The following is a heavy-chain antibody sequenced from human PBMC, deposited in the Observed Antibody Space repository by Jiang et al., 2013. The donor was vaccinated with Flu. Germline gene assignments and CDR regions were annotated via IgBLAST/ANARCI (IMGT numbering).Heavy chain of an antibody. CDR1: GGSVSSGNYY. Sequence: TLSLTCTVSGGSVSSGNYYWSWIRQPPGKGLEWIGYIYYSGSTNYNPSLKSRVTISVDTSKNQFSLNLTSVTAADTAVYYCARTERTVTYYFDYWGQGTLVTVSS. CDR3: ARTERTVTYYFDY. J-gene: IGHJ4*02. V-gene: IGHV4-61*01. CDR2: IYYSGST. D-gene: IGHD4-17*01.